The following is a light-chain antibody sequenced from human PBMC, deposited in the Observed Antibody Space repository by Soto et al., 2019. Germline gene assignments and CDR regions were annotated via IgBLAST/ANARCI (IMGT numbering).Light chain of an antibody. CDR3: CSYAGSDTHV. V-gene: IGLV2-11*01. CDR2: DVI. Sequence: QPVLTYPRSMSGSPGQSVTISCTGTSSDVGTYTYVAWYQQHPGKAPNLIIYDVIKRPSGVPDRFSGSKSGNTASLTISGLQAEDEADYYCCSYAGSDTHVFGTGTKVTVL. J-gene: IGLJ1*01. CDR1: SSDVGTYTY.